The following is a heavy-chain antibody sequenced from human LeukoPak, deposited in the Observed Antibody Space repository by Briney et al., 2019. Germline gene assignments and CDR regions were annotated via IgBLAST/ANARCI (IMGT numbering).Heavy chain of an antibody. D-gene: IGHD4-17*01. V-gene: IGHV3-23*01. CDR3: IVFGDSNH. J-gene: IGHJ5*02. Sequence: GGSLRLSCAASGFIFSSYAMSWVRQAPGKGLEWVSAVSASGGSTYYADSVKGRFTISRDTSKNTLYLQINSLRVEDTAVYYCIVFGDSNHWGQGTLVTVSS. CDR2: VSASGGST. CDR1: GFIFSSYA.